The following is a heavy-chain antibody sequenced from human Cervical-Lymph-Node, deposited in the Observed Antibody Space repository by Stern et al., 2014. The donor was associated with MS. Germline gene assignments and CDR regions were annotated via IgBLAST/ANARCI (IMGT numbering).Heavy chain of an antibody. J-gene: IGHJ4*02. V-gene: IGHV1-69*01. CDR1: GGIFSNYA. CDR3: ARGWSYDILTGYSY. D-gene: IGHD3-9*01. Sequence: VQLVESGAEVKKPGSSVKVSCKASGGIFSNYAISWLRQAPGQGLEWMGGIIPLFGTANYAQKFQGRVTITADESTSTAYMELSSLRFEDTAVYYCARGWSYDILTGYSYWGQGTLVTVSS. CDR2: IIPLFGTA.